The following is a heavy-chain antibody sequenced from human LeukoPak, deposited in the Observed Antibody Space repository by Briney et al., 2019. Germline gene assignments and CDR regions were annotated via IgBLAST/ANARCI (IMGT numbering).Heavy chain of an antibody. V-gene: IGHV4-39*07. CDR3: ARDHDYGDYVY. J-gene: IGHJ4*02. D-gene: IGHD4-17*01. Sequence: SETLSLTCTVSGGSISSYYWSWIRQPPGKGLEWIGSIYYSGSTYYNPSLKCRVTISVDTSKNRFSLKLSSVTAADTAVYYCARDHDYGDYVYWGQGTLVTVSS. CDR1: GGSISSYY. CDR2: IYYSGST.